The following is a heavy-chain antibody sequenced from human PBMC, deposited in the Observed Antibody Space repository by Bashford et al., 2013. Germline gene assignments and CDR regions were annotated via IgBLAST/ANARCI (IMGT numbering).Heavy chain of an antibody. CDR2: MYHSGST. CDR3: ARWGPGAFDI. CDR1: GGSVSSGAYY. Sequence: SETLSLTCTVSGGSVSSGAYYWSWIRQHPGKGLEWIGYMYHSGSTSYNPSYNPSLKSRITMAVDTSQNQFSLNMNTVTAADTAVYYCARWGPGAFDIWGQGTMVTVSS. J-gene: IGHJ3*02. D-gene: IGHD7-27*01. V-gene: IGHV4-31*03.